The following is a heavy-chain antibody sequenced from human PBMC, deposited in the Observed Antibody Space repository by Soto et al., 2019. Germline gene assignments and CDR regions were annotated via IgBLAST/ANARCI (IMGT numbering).Heavy chain of an antibody. CDR3: ARTYDILTGYLGYNWFDP. Sequence: PSETLSLTCTVSGGSISSGGYYWSWIRQHPGKGLEWIGYTYYSGSTYYNPSLKSRVTISVDTSKNQFSLKLSSVTAADTAVYYCARTYDILTGYLGYNWFDPWGQGTLVTVS. CDR2: TYYSGST. CDR1: GGSISSGGYY. D-gene: IGHD3-9*01. J-gene: IGHJ5*02. V-gene: IGHV4-31*03.